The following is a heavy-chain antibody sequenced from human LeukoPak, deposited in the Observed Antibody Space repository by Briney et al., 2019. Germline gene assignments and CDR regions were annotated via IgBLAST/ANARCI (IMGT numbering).Heavy chain of an antibody. CDR2: VNPNSGNT. D-gene: IGHD4-11*01. Sequence: GASVKVSCKASGYTFTSYDINWVRQATGQGLEWMGWVNPNSGNTGYAQKFRGRVTMTRNTSISTAYMELSSLRSEDTAVYYCASRVFSDYNDYYYYGMDVWGQGTTVTVSS. V-gene: IGHV1-8*01. J-gene: IGHJ6*02. CDR3: ASRVFSDYNDYYYYGMDV. CDR1: GYTFTSYD.